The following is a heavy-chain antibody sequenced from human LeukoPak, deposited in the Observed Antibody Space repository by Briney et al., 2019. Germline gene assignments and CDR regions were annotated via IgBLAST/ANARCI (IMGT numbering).Heavy chain of an antibody. J-gene: IGHJ4*02. V-gene: IGHV1-18*01. CDR2: ISAYNGNT. CDR1: GYTFTSYG. CDR3: ARDILSGQLVPFDY. D-gene: IGHD6-13*01. Sequence: GASVKVSCKASGYTFTSYGISWVRQAPGQGLEWMGWISAYNGNTNYAQKLQGRVTMTTDTSTSTAYTELRSLRSDDTAVYYCARDILSGQLVPFDYWGQGTLVTVSS.